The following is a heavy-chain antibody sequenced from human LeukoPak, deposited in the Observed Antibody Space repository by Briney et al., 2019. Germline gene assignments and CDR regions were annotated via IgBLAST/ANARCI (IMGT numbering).Heavy chain of an antibody. J-gene: IGHJ6*03. CDR2: ISSSSSYI. CDR1: GFTFSHYS. D-gene: IGHD1-7*01. V-gene: IGHV3-21*01. CDR3: ASLNWNYFFYYYYMDV. Sequence: GGSLRLSCAASGFTFSHYSMNWVRQAPGKGLEWVSSISSSSSYIYYADSVKGRFTISRDNAKNSLYLQMNSLRAEDTAVYYCASLNWNYFFYYYYMDVWGKGTTVTVSS.